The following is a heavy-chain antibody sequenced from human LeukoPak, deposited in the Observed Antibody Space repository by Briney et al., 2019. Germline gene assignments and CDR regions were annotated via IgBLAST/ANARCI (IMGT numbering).Heavy chain of an antibody. CDR2: ISSSGRTT. J-gene: IGHJ4*02. V-gene: IGHV3-48*02. D-gene: IGHD1-26*01. CDR3: ATSGTYRFDY. CDR1: GFTFSNYN. Sequence: GGSLRLSCSASGFTFSNYNMNWVRQAPGKGLGWISYISSSGRTTNYADSVKGRFTISRDNAKNSLYLQMNSLKDGDTAVYYCATSGTYRFDYWGQGTLVTVSS.